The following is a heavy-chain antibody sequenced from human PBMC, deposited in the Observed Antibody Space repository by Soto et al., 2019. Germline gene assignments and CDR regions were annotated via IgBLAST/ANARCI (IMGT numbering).Heavy chain of an antibody. D-gene: IGHD3-3*01. J-gene: IGHJ4*02. CDR1: GYPISSGYY. Sequence: SETLSLTCAVSGYPISSGYYWGWIRQPPGKGLEWIGSIYHSGSTYYNPSLKSRVTISVDTSKNQFSLKLSSVTAADTAVYYCAGRLYYDFWSGYYTGHYFDYWGQGTLVTVSS. CDR2: IYHSGST. CDR3: AGRLYYDFWSGYYTGHYFDY. V-gene: IGHV4-38-2*01.